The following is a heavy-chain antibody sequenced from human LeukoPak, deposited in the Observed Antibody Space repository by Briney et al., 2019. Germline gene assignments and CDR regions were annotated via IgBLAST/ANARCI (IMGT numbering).Heavy chain of an antibody. J-gene: IGHJ4*02. V-gene: IGHV3-23*01. CDR1: GFTFSSYA. CDR3: ARGPIAALYYFDY. CDR2: ISGSGGST. Sequence: GGSLRLSCAASGFTFSSYAMSWVRQAPGKGLEWVSAISGSGGSTYYADSVKGRFTISRDNAKNSLYLQMNSLRAEDTAVYYCARGPIAALYYFDYWGQGTLVTVSS. D-gene: IGHD6-6*01.